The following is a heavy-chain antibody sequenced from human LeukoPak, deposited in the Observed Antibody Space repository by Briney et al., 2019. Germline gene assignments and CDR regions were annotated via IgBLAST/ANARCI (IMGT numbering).Heavy chain of an antibody. Sequence: GGSLRLSCAASGFTFSSYEMNWVRQAPGKGLEWVSTITGSGTTTYYADSVQGRFTISRDNSNNTLYLQMNSLRAEDTALYYCAKPIWGAFPREMDVWGKGTTVTISS. V-gene: IGHV3-23*01. D-gene: IGHD3-16*01. CDR1: GFTFSSYE. CDR2: ITGSGTTT. CDR3: AKPIWGAFPREMDV. J-gene: IGHJ6*04.